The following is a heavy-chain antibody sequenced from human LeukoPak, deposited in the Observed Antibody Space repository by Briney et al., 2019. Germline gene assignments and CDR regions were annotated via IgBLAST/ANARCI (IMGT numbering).Heavy chain of an antibody. CDR1: GYTFTSYY. D-gene: IGHD3-22*01. V-gene: IGHV1-46*01. CDR2: INPSGGST. CDR3: ARDLRSGSPLGY. Sequence: ASVRVSCKASGYTFTSYYMHWVRQAPGQGLEWMGIINPSGGSTSYAQKFQGRVTMARDTSTSTVYMELSSLRSEDTAVYYCARDLRSGSPLGYWGQGTLVTVSS. J-gene: IGHJ4*02.